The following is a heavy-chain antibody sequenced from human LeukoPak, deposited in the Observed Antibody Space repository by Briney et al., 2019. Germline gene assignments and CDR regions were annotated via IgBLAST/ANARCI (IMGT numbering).Heavy chain of an antibody. CDR2: ISYDGSNK. CDR1: GFTLDSYA. D-gene: IGHD2-15*01. V-gene: IGHV3-30*01. CDR3: ARGIAGYCSGGSCYRPDYFDY. J-gene: IGHJ4*02. Sequence: GRSLRLSCAASGFTLDSYAMHWVRQAPGKGLEWVALISYDGSNKYYADSVKGRFTISRDNSKNTLYLQMNSLRAEDTAVYYCARGIAGYCSGGSCYRPDYFDYWGQGTLVTVSS.